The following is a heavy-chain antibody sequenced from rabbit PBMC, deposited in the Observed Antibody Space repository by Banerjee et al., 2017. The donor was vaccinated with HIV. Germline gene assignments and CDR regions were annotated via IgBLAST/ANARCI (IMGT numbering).Heavy chain of an antibody. CDR3: ARDLAGVIGWNFNL. Sequence: QEQLEESGGDLVKPEGSLTLTCTASGFSFSNKYVMCWVRQAPGKGLEWIACIYAGSSANTYYASWAKGRFTCSKTSSTTVTLQMTSLTAADTATYFCARDLAGVIGWNFNLWGQGTLVTVS. D-gene: IGHD4-1*01. J-gene: IGHJ4*01. CDR1: GFSFSNKYV. CDR2: IYAGSSANT. V-gene: IGHV1S45*01.